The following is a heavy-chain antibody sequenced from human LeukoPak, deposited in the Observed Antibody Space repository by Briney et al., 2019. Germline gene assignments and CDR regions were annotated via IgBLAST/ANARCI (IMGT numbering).Heavy chain of an antibody. CDR1: GGTFNSYT. CDR3: ASSPNQDGDSSYFDY. V-gene: IGHV1-69*02. Sequence: SVKVSCKASGGTFNSYTISWVRQAPGQGLEWRGRIIPILGIANYAQKFQGRVTITADKSTSTAYMELSRLRSEDTAVYYCASSPNQDGDSSYFDYWGQGTLVTVSS. CDR2: IIPILGIA. J-gene: IGHJ4*02. D-gene: IGHD5-24*01.